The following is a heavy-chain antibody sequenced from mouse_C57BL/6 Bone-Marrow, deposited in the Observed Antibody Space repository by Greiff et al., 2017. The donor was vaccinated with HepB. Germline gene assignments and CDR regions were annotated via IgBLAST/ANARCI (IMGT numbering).Heavy chain of an antibody. D-gene: IGHD2-3*01. J-gene: IGHJ1*03. V-gene: IGHV1-52*01. Sequence: VQLQQPGAELVRPGSSVKLSCKASGYTFTSYWMHWVKQRPIQGLEWIGNIDPSDSETHYNQKFKDKATLTVDKSSSTAYMQLSSLTSEDSAVYDCARGGDGALDVWGTGTTVTVSS. CDR3: ARGGDGALDV. CDR2: IDPSDSET. CDR1: GYTFTSYW.